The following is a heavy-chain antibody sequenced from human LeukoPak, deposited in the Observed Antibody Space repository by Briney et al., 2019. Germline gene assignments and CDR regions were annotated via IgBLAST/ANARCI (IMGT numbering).Heavy chain of an antibody. Sequence: PGGSLRLSCAASGFTVSSNYMSWVRQAPGKGLEWVSVIYSGGSTYYADSVKGRFTISRDNSKNTLYLQMNSLRAEDTAAYYCARVEYYDSSGFDYWGQGTLVTVSS. V-gene: IGHV3-53*01. CDR1: GFTVSSNY. J-gene: IGHJ4*02. CDR3: ARVEYYDSSGFDY. CDR2: IYSGGST. D-gene: IGHD3-22*01.